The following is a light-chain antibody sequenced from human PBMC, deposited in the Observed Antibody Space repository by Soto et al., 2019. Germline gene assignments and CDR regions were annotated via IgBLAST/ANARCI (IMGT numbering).Light chain of an antibody. CDR2: EVS. V-gene: IGLV2-23*02. J-gene: IGLJ1*01. CDR1: SSDVGSYNV. Sequence: QSVLTQPASVSGSPGQSITISCTGTSSDVGSYNVVSWYQQHPGKAPKLLIYEVSKRPSGVSDRFSGSKSGNTASLTISGLQAEEEADYHCCSYAGSSSAYVFGTGTKVTVL. CDR3: CSYAGSSSAYV.